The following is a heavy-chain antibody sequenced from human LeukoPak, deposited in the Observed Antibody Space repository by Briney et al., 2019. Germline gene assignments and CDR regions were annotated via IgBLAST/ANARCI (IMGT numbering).Heavy chain of an antibody. J-gene: IGHJ4*02. CDR3: VKDRYTVGRPFDY. D-gene: IGHD3-16*02. Sequence: HPGESLRLSCSTSGFTFSNYAMNWVRQAPGKGLEYVSTISSNGHSTYYADSVKGRFSISRDNSKNTLYLQLSSLRADDTAVYYCVKDRYTVGRPFDYWGQGTLVTVSS. CDR2: ISSNGHST. V-gene: IGHV3-64D*06. CDR1: GFTFSNYA.